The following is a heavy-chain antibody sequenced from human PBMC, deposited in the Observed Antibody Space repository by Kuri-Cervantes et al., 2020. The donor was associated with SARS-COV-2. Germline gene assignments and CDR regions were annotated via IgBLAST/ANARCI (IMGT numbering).Heavy chain of an antibody. CDR1: GYTFTSYD. D-gene: IGHD2-2*02. J-gene: IGHJ6*03. V-gene: IGHV1-8*03. CDR3: ARGVVVVPAAINYYYYYYMDV. Sequence: ASVKVSCKASGYTFTSYDINWVRQATGQGLEWMGWMSPNSGNTGYAQKFQGRVTITRNTSISTAYMELSSLRSEDTAVYYCARGVVVVPAAINYYYYYYMDVWGKGTTVTVSS. CDR2: MSPNSGNT.